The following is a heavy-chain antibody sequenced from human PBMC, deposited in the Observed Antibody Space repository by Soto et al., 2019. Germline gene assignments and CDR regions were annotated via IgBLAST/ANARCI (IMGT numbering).Heavy chain of an antibody. Sequence: EVQLLESGGGLVQPGGSLRLSCAASGFTFSSYAMSWVRQAPGKGLEWVSAISGSGGSTYYADSVKGRFTISRDNSKNTLYLQMNSLRAEDTAVYYCAKMSKTIAGYSSGWGVFDYWGQGTLVTVSS. CDR2: ISGSGGST. V-gene: IGHV3-23*01. J-gene: IGHJ4*02. CDR1: GFTFSSYA. D-gene: IGHD6-19*01. CDR3: AKMSKTIAGYSSGWGVFDY.